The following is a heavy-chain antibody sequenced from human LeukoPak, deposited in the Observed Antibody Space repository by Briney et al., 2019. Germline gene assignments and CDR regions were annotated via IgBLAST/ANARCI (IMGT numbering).Heavy chain of an antibody. CDR3: AKIEDYYGWGHLAY. V-gene: IGHV3-30*18. D-gene: IGHD3-10*01. CDR2: ISLDGYDK. CDR1: GFTFSSYG. J-gene: IGHJ4*02. Sequence: GGSLRLSCAASGFTFSSYGMHWVRQAPGKGLEWVAVISLDGYDKFYEDSVKGRFTISRDNSKNTLYLQMNSLRAEDTAVYYCAKIEDYYGWGHLAYWGQGTLVTVSS.